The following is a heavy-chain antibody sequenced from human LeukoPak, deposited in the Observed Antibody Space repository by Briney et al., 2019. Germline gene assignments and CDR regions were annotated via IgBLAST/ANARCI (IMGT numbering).Heavy chain of an antibody. CDR2: IWYDGSNK. CDR1: GFTFSSYG. V-gene: IGHV3-33*01. J-gene: IGHJ6*04. CDR3: ARGDQLLWTYYYYGMDV. Sequence: PGGSLRLSCAASGFTFSSYGMHWVRQAPGKELEWVAVIWYDGSNKYYADSVKGRFTISRDNSKNTLYLQMNSLRAEDTAVYYCARGDQLLWTYYYYGMDVWGKGTTVTVSS. D-gene: IGHD2-2*01.